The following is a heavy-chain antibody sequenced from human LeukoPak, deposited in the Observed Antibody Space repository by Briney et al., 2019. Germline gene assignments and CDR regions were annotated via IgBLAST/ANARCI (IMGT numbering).Heavy chain of an antibody. CDR2: ISYDGSNK. Sequence: GGSLRLSCAASGFTFSSYAMHWVRQAPGKGLEWVAVISYDGSNKYYADSVKGRFTISRDNSKNTLYLQMNSLRAEDTAVYYCAKDPYPRDRDFDYWGQGTLVTVSS. V-gene: IGHV3-30-3*01. CDR3: AKDPYPRDRDFDY. J-gene: IGHJ4*02. CDR1: GFTFSSYA. D-gene: IGHD2-2*02.